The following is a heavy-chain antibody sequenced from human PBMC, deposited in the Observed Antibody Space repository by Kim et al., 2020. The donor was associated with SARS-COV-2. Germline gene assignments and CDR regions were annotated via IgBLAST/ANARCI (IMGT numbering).Heavy chain of an antibody. V-gene: IGHV2-70*11. CDR1: GFSLGTGGMC. D-gene: IGHD1-7*01. CDR2: IDWDDTK. Sequence: SGPTLVNPTQTLTLTCNFSGFSLGTGGMCVSWIRQPPGKALEWLARIDWDDTKYFSTSLKTRLTISKDTSKNQVVLTMTNMDPVDTATYYCARIVAGTTHTNWPHFDSWGQGTLVTGSS. CDR3: ARIVAGTTHTNWPHFDS. J-gene: IGHJ4*02.